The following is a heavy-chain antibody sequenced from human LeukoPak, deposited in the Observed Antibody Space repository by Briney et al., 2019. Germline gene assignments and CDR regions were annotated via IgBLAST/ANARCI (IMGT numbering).Heavy chain of an antibody. Sequence: SETLSLTCTVSGGSISGSSYYWGWIRQPPGKGLEWIGSIYYSGNTYYNPSLKSRVTISVDTSKNQFSLKLSSVTAADTAVYYCARSGEMATVFNWFDPWGQGTLVTVSS. J-gene: IGHJ5*02. V-gene: IGHV4-39*07. CDR3: ARSGEMATVFNWFDP. CDR2: IYYSGNT. CDR1: GGSISGSSYY. D-gene: IGHD5-24*01.